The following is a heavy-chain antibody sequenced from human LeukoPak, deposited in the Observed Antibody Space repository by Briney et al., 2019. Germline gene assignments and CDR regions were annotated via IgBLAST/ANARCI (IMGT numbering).Heavy chain of an antibody. Sequence: GGSLRPSCEASGFPFNTYSMGWVRQAPGKGLEWVSAIDSSGDDAFYADSVRGRFTLSRDNFKNTMFLQMNSLRAEDTAVYYCAKGPFSGTYNDAFDVWGQGTMVIVSS. CDR1: GFPFNTYS. CDR3: AKGPFSGTYNDAFDV. V-gene: IGHV3-23*01. D-gene: IGHD1-26*01. J-gene: IGHJ3*01. CDR2: IDSSGDDA.